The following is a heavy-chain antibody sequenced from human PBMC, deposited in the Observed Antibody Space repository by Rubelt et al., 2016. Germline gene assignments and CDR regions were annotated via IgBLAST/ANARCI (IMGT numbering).Heavy chain of an antibody. CDR2: IYYIGST. V-gene: IGHV4-59*12. CDR1: GGSISPYY. CDR3: ARREDGSGSYGF. J-gene: IGHJ4*02. Sequence: QVQLQESGPGLVKPSETLSLTCTVSGGSISPYYWRWIRQPPGKGLEWLGYIYYIGSTNYNPSLKSRVTISVDQSKNQFSLELSSVSAAGTAVYYCARREDGSGSYGFWGQGTLVTVSS. D-gene: IGHD3-10*01.